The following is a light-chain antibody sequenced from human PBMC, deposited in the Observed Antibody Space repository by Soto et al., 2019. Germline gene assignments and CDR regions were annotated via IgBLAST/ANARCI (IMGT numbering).Light chain of an antibody. Sequence: IQMTQSPSTLSSSVGDRVTITCRASQGISHFLAWYQQKPGKVPTLLVYGASTLQSGVPSRFSGSGSGTECSLTISSLRPEDIATYYCQNYHSAPWTVGQGTTVDVK. CDR1: QGISHF. J-gene: IGKJ1*01. V-gene: IGKV1-27*01. CDR2: GAS. CDR3: QNYHSAPWT.